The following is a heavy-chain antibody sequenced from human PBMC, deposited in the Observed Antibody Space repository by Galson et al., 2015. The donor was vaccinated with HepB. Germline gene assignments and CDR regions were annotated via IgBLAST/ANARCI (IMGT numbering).Heavy chain of an antibody. J-gene: IGHJ4*02. V-gene: IGHV3-30-3*01. CDR1: GFTFSSYA. D-gene: IGHD4/OR15-4a*01. CDR3: ARGRGDYGRVDY. CDR2: ISYDGSNK. Sequence: SLRLSCAASGFTFSSYAMHWVRQAPGKGLEWVAVISYDGSNKYYADSVKGRFTISRDNSKNTLYLQMNSLRAEDTAVYYCARGRGDYGRVDYWGQGTLVTVSS.